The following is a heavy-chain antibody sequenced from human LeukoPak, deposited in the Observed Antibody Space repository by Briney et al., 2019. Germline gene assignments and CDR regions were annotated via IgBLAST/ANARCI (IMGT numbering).Heavy chain of an antibody. J-gene: IGHJ4*02. V-gene: IGHV4-39*07. D-gene: IGHD5-24*01. CDR3: AGDGYNGGYFDY. Sequence: SETLSLTCTVSGGSISSYYWGWIRQPPGKGLEWIGSIYYSGSTYYNPSLKSRVTISVDTSKNQFSLKLSSVTAADTAVYYCAGDGYNGGYFDYWGQGTLVTVSS. CDR2: IYYSGST. CDR1: GGSISSYY.